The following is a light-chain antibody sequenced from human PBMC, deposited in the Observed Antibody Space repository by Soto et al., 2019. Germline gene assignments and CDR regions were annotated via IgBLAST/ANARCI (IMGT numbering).Light chain of an antibody. V-gene: IGKV3-15*01. CDR3: QQYNNRPPWT. CDR1: QSVGSN. CDR2: GAS. Sequence: DIVMTQSPATLSVSPGERATLSCRASQSVGSNLAWYQTRPGQAPRLLIYGASTRATGIPARFSGSVSGTEFTLTISSLQSEDLAVYYCQQYNNRPPWTFGQGTKVDIK. J-gene: IGKJ1*01.